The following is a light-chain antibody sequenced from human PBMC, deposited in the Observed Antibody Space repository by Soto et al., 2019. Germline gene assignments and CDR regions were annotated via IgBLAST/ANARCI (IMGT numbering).Light chain of an antibody. V-gene: IGLV2-14*01. J-gene: IGLJ1*01. CDR3: NSFTSSTTPYV. CDR1: SSDVGGYNY. CDR2: DVS. Sequence: QSVLTQPASVSGSPGQSITISCTGTSSDVGGYNYVSWYQQHPGKAPKLMIYDVSNRPSGVSNRFSGSKSGNTASLTISGLQAEDESDYYCNSFTSSTTPYVFGTGTNVTVL.